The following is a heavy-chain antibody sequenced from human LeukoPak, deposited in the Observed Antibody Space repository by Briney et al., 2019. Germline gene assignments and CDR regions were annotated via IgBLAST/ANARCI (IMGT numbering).Heavy chain of an antibody. Sequence: ASVKVSCKASGYTFTGYYMHWVRQAPGQGLEWMGWINPNSGGTNYAQKFQGRVTMTRDTSISTAHMELSRLRSDDTAVYYCARDVLWFGEGDAFDIWGQGTMVTVSS. CDR3: ARDVLWFGEGDAFDI. J-gene: IGHJ3*02. D-gene: IGHD3-10*01. CDR2: INPNSGGT. CDR1: GYTFTGYY. V-gene: IGHV1-2*02.